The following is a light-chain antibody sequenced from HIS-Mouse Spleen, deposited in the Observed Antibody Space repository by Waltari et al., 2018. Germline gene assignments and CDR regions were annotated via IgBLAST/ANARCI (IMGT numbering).Light chain of an antibody. CDR2: EDS. J-gene: IGLJ2*01. V-gene: IGLV3-10*01. CDR1: ALPKKH. Sequence: SYELTQPPSVSVSPGQTARTTCPGDALPKKHACWYHQKSGQAPVLVIYEDSKRPSGIPERFSGSSSGTMATLTISGAQVEDEADYYCYSTDSSGNHRVFGGGTKLTVL. CDR3: YSTDSSGNHRV.